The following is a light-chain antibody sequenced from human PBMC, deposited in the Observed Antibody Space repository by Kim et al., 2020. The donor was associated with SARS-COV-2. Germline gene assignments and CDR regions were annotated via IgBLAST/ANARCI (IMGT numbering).Light chain of an antibody. Sequence: LSPGERATLSCRASQSVSSSYLAWYQLKPGQAPRLLIDGASSRATGIPDRFSGSGSGKDFTITISRLEPEDVAVYYCQQYGYSLSFGGGTKVDIK. CDR1: QSVSSSY. J-gene: IGKJ4*01. CDR2: GAS. V-gene: IGKV3-20*01. CDR3: QQYGYSLS.